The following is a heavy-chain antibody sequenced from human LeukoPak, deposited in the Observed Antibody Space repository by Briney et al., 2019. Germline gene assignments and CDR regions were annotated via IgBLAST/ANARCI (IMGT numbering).Heavy chain of an antibody. CDR3: ARGKHIVVVTAPNWFDP. CDR1: GYTFTSYY. V-gene: IGHV1-46*01. Sequence: GASVEVSCKASGYTFTSYYMHWVRQAPGQGLEWMGIINPSGGSTSYAQKFQGRVTMTRDTSTSTVYMELSSLRSEDTAVYYCARGKHIVVVTAPNWFDPWGQGTLVTVSS. CDR2: INPSGGST. D-gene: IGHD2-21*02. J-gene: IGHJ5*02.